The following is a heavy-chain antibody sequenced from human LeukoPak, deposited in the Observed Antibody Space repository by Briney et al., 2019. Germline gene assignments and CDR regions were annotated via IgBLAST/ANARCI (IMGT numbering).Heavy chain of an antibody. J-gene: IGHJ5*02. V-gene: IGHV1-69*05. D-gene: IGHD5-18*01. CDR2: IIPIFGTA. CDR1: GGTFSSYA. Sequence: SVKVSFKASGGTFSSYAISWVRQAPGQGLEWMGGIIPIFGTANYAQKFQGRVTITTDESTSTAYMELSSLRSEDTAVYYCERIPSAGGLQLFDPWGQGTLVTVSS. CDR3: ERIPSAGGLQLFDP.